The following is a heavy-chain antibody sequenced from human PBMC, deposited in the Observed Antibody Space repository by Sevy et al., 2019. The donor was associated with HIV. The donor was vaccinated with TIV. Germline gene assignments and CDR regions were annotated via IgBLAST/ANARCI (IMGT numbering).Heavy chain of an antibody. Sequence: ETLSLTCAVYGGSFSGYYWSWIRQPPGKGLEWIGEINHSGSTNYNPSLKSRVTISVDTSKNQFSLKLSSVTAADTAVYYCARAGGVAATNAPTFDYWGQGTLVTVSS. D-gene: IGHD1-26*01. V-gene: IGHV4-34*01. CDR1: GGSFSGYY. CDR2: INHSGST. J-gene: IGHJ4*02. CDR3: ARAGGVAATNAPTFDY.